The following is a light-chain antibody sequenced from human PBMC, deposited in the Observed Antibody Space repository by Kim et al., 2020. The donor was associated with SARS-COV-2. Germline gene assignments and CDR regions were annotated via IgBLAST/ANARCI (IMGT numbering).Light chain of an antibody. J-gene: IGKJ1*01. V-gene: IGKV1-27*01. Sequence: ASVGDRVTITCRASQGISNYLAWYQQKPGKVPKLLIYAASTLQSGVPSRFSGSGSGTDFTLTISSLQPEDVATYYCQEYNSAPRTFGQVTKVDIK. CDR1: QGISNY. CDR2: AAS. CDR3: QEYNSAPRT.